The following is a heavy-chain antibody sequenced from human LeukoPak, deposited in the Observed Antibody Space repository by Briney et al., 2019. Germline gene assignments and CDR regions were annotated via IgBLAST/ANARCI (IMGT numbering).Heavy chain of an antibody. J-gene: IGHJ4*02. V-gene: IGHV3-23*01. D-gene: IGHD6-13*01. Sequence: PGGSLRLSCAASGFTFSSYAMSWVRQAPGKGLEWVSAISGSGGSTYYADSVKGRFTISRDNSKNTLYLQMNSLRAEDTAVHYCAKDGPSWLTPRGRDSAAPDDYWGQGTLLTASS. CDR1: GFTFSSYA. CDR2: ISGSGGST. CDR3: AKDGPSWLTPRGRDSAAPDDY.